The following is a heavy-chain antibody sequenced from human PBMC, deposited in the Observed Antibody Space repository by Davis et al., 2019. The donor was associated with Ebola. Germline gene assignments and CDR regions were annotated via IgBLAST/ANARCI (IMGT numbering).Heavy chain of an antibody. Sequence: GESLKISCAASGFTFSSYWMHWVRQAPGKGLVWVSRINSDGSSTSYADSVKGRFTISRDNAKNTLYLQMNSLRAEDTAVYYCARGKYSISLIFPGFGYWGQGTLVTVSS. CDR1: GFTFSSYW. V-gene: IGHV3-74*01. J-gene: IGHJ4*02. CDR2: INSDGSST. D-gene: IGHD6-13*01. CDR3: ARGKYSISLIFPGFGY.